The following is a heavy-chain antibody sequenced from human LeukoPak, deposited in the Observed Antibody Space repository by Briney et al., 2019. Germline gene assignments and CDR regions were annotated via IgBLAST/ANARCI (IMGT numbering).Heavy chain of an antibody. D-gene: IGHD3-10*01. CDR1: GFTFCGYG. J-gene: IGHJ4*02. CDR3: ARVGYGSGSYTYFDY. CDR2: ISYDGSNK. V-gene: IGHV3-30*19. Sequence: PGGSLRLSCAASGFTFCGYGLHWVRQAPGKGLGWGAVISYDGSNKYYADSVKGRFTISRDNSKNTLYLQMNSLRAEDTAVYYCARVGYGSGSYTYFDYWGQGTLVTVSS.